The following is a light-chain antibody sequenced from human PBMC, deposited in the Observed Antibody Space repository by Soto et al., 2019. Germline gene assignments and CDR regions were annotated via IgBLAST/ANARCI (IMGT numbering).Light chain of an antibody. J-gene: IGLJ3*02. CDR2: EVS. CDR1: TSDVGAYNS. Sequence: QSVLTQPASVSGSPGQSITISCTGTTSDVGAYNSVSWYQQHPGKAPKVMIFEVSNRPSGVSNRFSGSKSGNTASLTISGLQAEDEADYYCSSYTSSSTRVFGGGTKVTVL. CDR3: SSYTSSSTRV. V-gene: IGLV2-14*01.